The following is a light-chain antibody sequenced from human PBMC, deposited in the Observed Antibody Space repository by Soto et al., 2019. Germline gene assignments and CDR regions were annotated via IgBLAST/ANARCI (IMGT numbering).Light chain of an antibody. Sequence: SYELTQPPSVSVAPGKTARITCGGNNIGSKSVHWYQQKPGQAPVLVIYYDSDRPSGIPERFSGSNSGNTATLTIGRVEAGDEADYYCQVWDSSSDHLVVFGGGTKLTVL. CDR2: YDS. V-gene: IGLV3-21*04. J-gene: IGLJ2*01. CDR3: QVWDSSSDHLVV. CDR1: NIGSKS.